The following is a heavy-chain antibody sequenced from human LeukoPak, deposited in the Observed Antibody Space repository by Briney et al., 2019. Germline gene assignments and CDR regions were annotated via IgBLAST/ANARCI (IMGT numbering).Heavy chain of an antibody. J-gene: IGHJ5*02. CDR1: GGSITSGSYQ. D-gene: IGHD6-19*01. V-gene: IGHV4-61*02. CDR2: IYTSGTT. Sequence: PSETLSLTCTVSGGSITSGSYQWSWIRQPAGKGLEWIGRIYTSGTTNYSPSLKSRVTISIDTSRNQFSMNLNSVTAADTAVYYCAKGAGPPWFDPWGQGTLVTVSS. CDR3: AKGAGPPWFDP.